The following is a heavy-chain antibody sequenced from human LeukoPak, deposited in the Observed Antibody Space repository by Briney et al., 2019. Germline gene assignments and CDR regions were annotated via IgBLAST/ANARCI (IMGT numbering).Heavy chain of an antibody. Sequence: SETLSLTCTVSGGSISSSSYYWGWIRQPPGKGLEWIGSIYYSGSTYYNPSLKSRVTISVDTSKNQFSLKLSSVTAADTAVYYCARDSMDYDFWSGPSWAFDIWGQGTMVTVSS. J-gene: IGHJ3*02. CDR1: GGSISSSSYY. V-gene: IGHV4-39*07. CDR2: IYYSGST. CDR3: ARDSMDYDFWSGPSWAFDI. D-gene: IGHD3-3*01.